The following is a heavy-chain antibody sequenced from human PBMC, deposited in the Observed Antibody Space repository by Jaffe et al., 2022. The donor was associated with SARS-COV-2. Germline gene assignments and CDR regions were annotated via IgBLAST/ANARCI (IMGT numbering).Heavy chain of an antibody. CDR3: ARAQMEYRGGSLTWYLDF. CDR1: GGSFSGYY. J-gene: IGHJ4*02. CDR2: LFYSGSSGST. Sequence: QVQMQESGPGLVKPSETLSLTCSVSGGSFSGYYWTWIRQPPEKGLEWIGYLFYSGSSGSTNYNPSLKSRVTISVDTSKKQFYLNLSSVTAADTAVYYCARAQMEYRGGSLTWYLDFWGQGILVSVSS. V-gene: IGHV4-59*01. D-gene: IGHD6-19*01.